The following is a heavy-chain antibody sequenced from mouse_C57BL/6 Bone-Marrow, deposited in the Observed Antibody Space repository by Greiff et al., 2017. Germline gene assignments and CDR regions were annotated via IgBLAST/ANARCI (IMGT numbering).Heavy chain of an antibody. D-gene: IGHD1-1*01. Sequence: DVMLVESGGDLVKPGGSLKLSCAASGFTFSSYGMSWVRQTPDKRLEWVATISSGGSYTYYPDSVKGRFTISRDNAKNTLYLQMSSLKSEDTAMYYCARHYYGSSYRYFDYWGQGTTLTVSS. CDR1: GFTFSSYG. V-gene: IGHV5-6*02. CDR2: ISSGGSYT. J-gene: IGHJ2*01. CDR3: ARHYYGSSYRYFDY.